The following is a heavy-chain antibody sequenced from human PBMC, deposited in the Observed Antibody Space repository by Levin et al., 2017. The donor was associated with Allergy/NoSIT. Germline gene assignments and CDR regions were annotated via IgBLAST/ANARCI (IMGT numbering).Heavy chain of an antibody. J-gene: IGHJ4*02. CDR3: AKGRVVPYYYGSGSYSPFFDY. CDR2: ISGSGGST. D-gene: IGHD3-10*01. Sequence: GGSLRLSCAASGFTFSSYAMSWVRQAPGKGLEWVSAISGSGGSTYYADSVKGRFTISRDNSKNTLYLQMNSLRAEDTAVYYCAKGRVVPYYYGSGSYSPFFDYWGQGTLVTVSS. V-gene: IGHV3-23*01. CDR1: GFTFSSYA.